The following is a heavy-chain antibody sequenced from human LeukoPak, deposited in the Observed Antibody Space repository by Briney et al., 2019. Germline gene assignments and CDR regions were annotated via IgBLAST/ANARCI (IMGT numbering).Heavy chain of an antibody. V-gene: IGHV3-7*01. Sequence: PGGSLRLSCAASGFTFSNYWMSWVRQAPGKGLEWVANIREDGSEKYYVDSVKGQFTISRDNAKNSLFLQMDSLRAEDTAVYYCARDLAGHYXXSGXXFDYW. CDR3: ARDLAGHYXXSGXXFDY. CDR2: IREDGSEK. J-gene: IGHJ4*01. CDR1: GFTFSNYW. D-gene: IGHD3-10*01.